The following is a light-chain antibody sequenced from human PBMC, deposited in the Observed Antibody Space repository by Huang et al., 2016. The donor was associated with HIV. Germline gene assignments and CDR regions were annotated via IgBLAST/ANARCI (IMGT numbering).Light chain of an antibody. J-gene: IGKJ2*01. CDR3: QQRSNWPPYT. CDR1: QSVSSY. V-gene: IGKV3-11*01. Sequence: ELVLTQSPATLSLSPGERATLSCRASQSVSSYLAWYQQKPGQAPRLLIYDASNRATGIPGRFSGSGSGTDFTLTISSLEPEDFAVYYCQQRSNWPPYTFGQGTKLEIK. CDR2: DAS.